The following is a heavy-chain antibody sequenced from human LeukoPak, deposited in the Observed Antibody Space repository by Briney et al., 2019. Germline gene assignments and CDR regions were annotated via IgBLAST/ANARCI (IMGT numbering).Heavy chain of an antibody. CDR2: ISGSGGST. Sequence: GGSLRLSCAASGFTFSSYAMSWVRQAPGKGLEWVSAISGSGGSTYYADSVKGRFTISRDNSKNTLYLQMNSLRAEDTAVYYCAKDLVYYYDSSPDYWGQGTLVTVSS. CDR3: AKDLVYYYDSSPDY. CDR1: GFTFSSYA. D-gene: IGHD3-22*01. V-gene: IGHV3-23*01. J-gene: IGHJ4*02.